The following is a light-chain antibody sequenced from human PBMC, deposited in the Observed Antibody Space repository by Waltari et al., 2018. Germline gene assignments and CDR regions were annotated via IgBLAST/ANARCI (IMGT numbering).Light chain of an antibody. V-gene: IGLV2-14*03. CDR1: SSDVGGYHY. Sequence: QSALTQPASVSGSPGPSITIPCTCTSSDVGGYHYVSWYQQHPGKAPKLMTYDVSNRPSGVSNRFSGSKSGSTASLTISGLQAEDEADYYCSSYTSSSTLVFGGGTKLTVL. J-gene: IGLJ3*02. CDR2: DVS. CDR3: SSYTSSSTLV.